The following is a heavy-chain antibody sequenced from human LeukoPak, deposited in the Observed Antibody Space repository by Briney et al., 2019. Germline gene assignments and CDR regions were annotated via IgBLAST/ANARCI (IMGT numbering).Heavy chain of an antibody. CDR2: ISYSGST. V-gene: IGHV4-59*12. D-gene: IGHD3-10*01. CDR3: ARGRPGSYYWPYYGMDV. CDR1: GGSIRNYY. Sequence: PSETLSLTCTVSGGSIRNYYWSWIRQPPGKGLEWVGYISYSGSTNYNPSLKSRVTISVDTSKNQFSLKLSSVTAADTAVYYCARGRPGSYYWPYYGMDVWGQGTTVTVSS. J-gene: IGHJ6*02.